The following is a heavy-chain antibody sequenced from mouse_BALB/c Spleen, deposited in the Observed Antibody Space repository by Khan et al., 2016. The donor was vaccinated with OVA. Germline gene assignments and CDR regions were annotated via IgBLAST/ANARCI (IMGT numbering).Heavy chain of an antibody. CDR1: GYTFTDFP. Sequence: QVQLKESGAELVRPGVSLKISCKGSGYTFTDFPMHWVKQSHAKNLEWIGVVSTNYGDATYNQKFTGKATMTVDKSSSTAYMELARLTSEASAIYYWGEGGGGDRFAYWGQGTLVTVSA. J-gene: IGHJ3*01. CDR2: VSTNYGDA. CDR3: GEGGGGDRFAY. V-gene: IGHV1S137*01.